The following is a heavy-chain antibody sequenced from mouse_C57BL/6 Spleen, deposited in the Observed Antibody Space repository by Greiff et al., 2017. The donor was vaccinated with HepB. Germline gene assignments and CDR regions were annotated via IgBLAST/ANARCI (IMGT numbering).Heavy chain of an antibody. CDR1: GYTFTSYW. J-gene: IGHJ2*01. D-gene: IGHD1-1*01. CDR3: ARSGVLRGGFDY. V-gene: IGHV1-50*01. CDR2: IDPSDSYT. Sequence: VQLQQPGAELVKPGASVKLSCKASGYTFTSYWMQWVKQRPGQGLEWIGEIDPSDSYTNYNQKFKGKATLTVDTSSSTAYMQLSSLTSEDSAVYYCARSGVLRGGFDYWGQGTTLTVSS.